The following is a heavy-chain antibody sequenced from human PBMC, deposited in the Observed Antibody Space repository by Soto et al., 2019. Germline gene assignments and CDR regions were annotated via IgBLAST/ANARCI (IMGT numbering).Heavy chain of an antibody. D-gene: IGHD3-10*01. CDR2: IYYLGST. V-gene: IGHV4-59*01. Sequence: SETLSLTCSVPGGSMSEYFWRWIRQSPGKGLEWIGYIYYLGSTDYNPSLKSRVTIAVDTSKRQFSRRLTSVTAADTAVYYCARDGYDGSGSPYPAYWGPGTQVTVS. J-gene: IGHJ4*02. CDR1: GGSMSEYF. CDR3: ARDGYDGSGSPYPAY.